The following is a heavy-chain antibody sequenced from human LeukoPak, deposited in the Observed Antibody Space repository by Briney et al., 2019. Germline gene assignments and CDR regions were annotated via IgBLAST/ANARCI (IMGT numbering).Heavy chain of an antibody. J-gene: IGHJ3*02. CDR3: ARDDFDRDFDI. V-gene: IGHV4-61*02. D-gene: IGHD2-21*02. CDR1: GDSINNGRCY. CDR2: AHIRGST. Sequence: SETLSLTCTVSGDSINNGRCYWPWIRQSAGKGLEWIGRAHIRGSTDYNPSLKSRLTISLDPSNNRFSLSLNSVTAADTALYYCARDDFDRDFDIWGQGTVVTVSS.